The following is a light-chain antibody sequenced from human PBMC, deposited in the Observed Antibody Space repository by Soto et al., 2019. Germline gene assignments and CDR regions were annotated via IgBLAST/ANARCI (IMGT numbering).Light chain of an antibody. CDR3: QQYGSSPPYT. Sequence: EVVLTQSPGTLSLSPGERATLSCRASQSVTNNYFAWYQQKPGQGPRLLIFGSSDSATGIPDRFSGSGSGTDFTLTISRLEPEDFAVYYCQQYGSSPPYTFGQGTKLEIK. CDR1: QSVTNNY. V-gene: IGKV3-20*01. CDR2: GSS. J-gene: IGKJ2*01.